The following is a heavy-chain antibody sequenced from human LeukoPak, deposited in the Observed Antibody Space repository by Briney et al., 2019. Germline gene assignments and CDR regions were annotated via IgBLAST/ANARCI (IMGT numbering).Heavy chain of an antibody. J-gene: IGHJ5*02. CDR2: IYTSGST. Sequence: SQTLSLTCTVSGGSISSGSYYWSWIRQPAGKGLEWIGRIYTSGSTNYNPSLKSRVTISVDTSKNQFSLKLSSVTAADTAVYYCARDTIVVVPAAIGFGNWFDPWGQGTLVTVSS. CDR3: ARDTIVVVPAAIGFGNWFDP. CDR1: GGSISSGSYY. V-gene: IGHV4-61*02. D-gene: IGHD2-2*02.